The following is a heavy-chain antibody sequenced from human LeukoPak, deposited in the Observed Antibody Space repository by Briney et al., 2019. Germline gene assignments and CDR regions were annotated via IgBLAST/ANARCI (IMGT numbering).Heavy chain of an antibody. CDR3: ARDPYSGSYGNNYYYYMDV. V-gene: IGHV3-48*03. D-gene: IGHD5-12*01. Sequence: GGSLRLSCAASEFTFSSYEMNWVRQAPGKGLEWVSYISSSGSTIYYADSVKGRFTISRDNAQNSLYLQMNSLRGEDTAVYYCARDPYSGSYGNNYYYYMDVWGKGTTVTISS. CDR1: EFTFSSYE. CDR2: ISSSGSTI. J-gene: IGHJ6*03.